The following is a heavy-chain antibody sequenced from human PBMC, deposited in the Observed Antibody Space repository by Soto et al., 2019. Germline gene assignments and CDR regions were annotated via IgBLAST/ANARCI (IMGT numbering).Heavy chain of an antibody. D-gene: IGHD1-26*01. V-gene: IGHV1-2*02. Sequence: ASVKVSCKSSGYKFISHSITWVRQAPGQGLEWMGWINPKSGGTMYPQKFQGRVTMTWDTSISTAYMALTRLRSDDTAVYYCARDLAKGGGSAGFDYWGQGTLVTV. CDR3: ARDLAKGGGSAGFDY. CDR2: INPKSGGT. J-gene: IGHJ4*02. CDR1: GYKFISHS.